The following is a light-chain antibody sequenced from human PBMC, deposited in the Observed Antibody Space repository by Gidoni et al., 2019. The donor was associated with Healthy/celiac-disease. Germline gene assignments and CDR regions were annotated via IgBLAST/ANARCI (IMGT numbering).Light chain of an antibody. Sequence: QSVLTQPPSVSGAPGQRVTISCTGSSSNSWAGYDVHWYQQLPGTAPNLLIYGNSNRPSGVPDRFSGSKSGTSASLASTGLQAEDEADYYCQSYDSSLSGSVFGGGTKLTVL. V-gene: IGLV1-40*01. CDR1: SSNSWAGYD. CDR2: GNS. J-gene: IGLJ3*02. CDR3: QSYDSSLSGSV.